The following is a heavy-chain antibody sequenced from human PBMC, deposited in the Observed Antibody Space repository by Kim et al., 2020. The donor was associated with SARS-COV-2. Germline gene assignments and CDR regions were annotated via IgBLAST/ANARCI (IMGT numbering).Heavy chain of an antibody. CDR2: ISSSSSTI. V-gene: IGHV3-48*02. CDR3: ARGRCSSTSCPNDY. D-gene: IGHD2-2*01. J-gene: IGHJ4*02. CDR1: GFTFSSYS. Sequence: GGSLRLSCAASGFTFSSYSMNWVRQAPGKGLEWVSYISSSSSTIYYADSVKGRFTISRDNAKNSLYLQMNSLRDEDTAVYYCARGRCSSTSCPNDYWGQGTLVTVSS.